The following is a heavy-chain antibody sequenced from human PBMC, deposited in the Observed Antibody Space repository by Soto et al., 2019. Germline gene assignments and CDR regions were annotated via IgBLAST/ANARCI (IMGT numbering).Heavy chain of an antibody. D-gene: IGHD6-6*01. CDR1: GFTFTSSA. Sequence: ASVKVSCKASGFTFTSSAMQWVRQARGQRLEWIGWIVVGSGNTNYAQKFQERVTITRDMSTSTAYMELSSLRSEDTAVYYCASLGQLAHYYYYGMDVWGQGTTVTVSS. CDR2: IVVGSGNT. CDR3: ASLGQLAHYYYYGMDV. J-gene: IGHJ6*02. V-gene: IGHV1-58*02.